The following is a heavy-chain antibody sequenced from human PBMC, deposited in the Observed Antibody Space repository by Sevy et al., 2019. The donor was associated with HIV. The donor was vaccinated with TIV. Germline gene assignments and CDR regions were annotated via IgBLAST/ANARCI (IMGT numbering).Heavy chain of an antibody. J-gene: IGHJ4*02. V-gene: IGHV3-21*01. D-gene: IGHD1-26*01. Sequence: GGSLRLSCAASGFTFSSYSMNWVRQAPGKGLEWVSSISSSSSYIYCADSVKGRFTISRDNAKNSLYLQMNSLRAEDTAVYYCARAGRRVGATDGGFDYWGQGTLVTVSS. CDR3: ARAGRRVGATDGGFDY. CDR1: GFTFSSYS. CDR2: ISSSSSYI.